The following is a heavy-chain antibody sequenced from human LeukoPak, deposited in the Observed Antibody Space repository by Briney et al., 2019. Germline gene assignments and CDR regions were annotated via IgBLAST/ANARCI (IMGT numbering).Heavy chain of an antibody. D-gene: IGHD4-17*01. CDR2: IYYSGST. V-gene: IGHV4-34*01. CDR3: ARATVTSYNWIDP. CDR1: GGSFSGYY. J-gene: IGHJ5*02. Sequence: PSETLSLTCAVYGGSFSGYYWGWIRQPPGKGLECIGTIYYSGSTYYNPSLKSRVTISVDTSKNQFTLKLSSVTASDTAVYYCARATVTSYNWIDPWGQGTLVTVSS.